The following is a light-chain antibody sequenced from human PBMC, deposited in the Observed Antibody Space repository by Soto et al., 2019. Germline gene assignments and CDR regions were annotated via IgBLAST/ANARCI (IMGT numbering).Light chain of an antibody. CDR1: QSISSY. CDR2: AAS. V-gene: IGKV1-39*01. J-gene: IGKJ1*01. Sequence: DIQMTQSPSSLSASVGDRVTITCLASQSISSYLNWYQQKPGKAPKLLIYAASSLQSGVPSRFSGSGSGTEFTLTISSLQPEDFATYYCQQYETFSGTFGPGTKVDIK. CDR3: QQYETFSGT.